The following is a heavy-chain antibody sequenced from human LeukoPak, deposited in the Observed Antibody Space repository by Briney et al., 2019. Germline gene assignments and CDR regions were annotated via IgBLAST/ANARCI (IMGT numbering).Heavy chain of an antibody. Sequence: ASVKASCKASGYTFTSYDINWVRQATGQGLEWMGWMNPNSGNTGYAQKFQGRVTITRNTSISTAYMELSSLRAEDTAVYYCARRSLVAHAFDIWGQGTMVTVSS. V-gene: IGHV1-8*03. J-gene: IGHJ3*02. CDR3: ARRSLVAHAFDI. CDR1: GYTFTSYD. CDR2: MNPNSGNT. D-gene: IGHD6-6*01.